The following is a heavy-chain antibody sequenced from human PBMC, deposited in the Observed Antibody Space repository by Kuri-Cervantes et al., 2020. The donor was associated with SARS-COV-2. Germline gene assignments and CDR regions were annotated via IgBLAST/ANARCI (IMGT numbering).Heavy chain of an antibody. CDR1: GGSFSGYY. D-gene: IGHD3-16*01. CDR3: ARVVWGLAEYFDY. CDR2: INHSGST. V-gene: IGHV4-34*01. J-gene: IGHJ4*02. Sequence: SETLSLTCAVYGGSFSGYYWSWIRQPPGKGLEWIGEINHSGSTNYNPSLKSRVTISVDTSKNQFSLKLSSVTAADTAVYYCARVVWGLAEYFDYWGQGTLVTVSS.